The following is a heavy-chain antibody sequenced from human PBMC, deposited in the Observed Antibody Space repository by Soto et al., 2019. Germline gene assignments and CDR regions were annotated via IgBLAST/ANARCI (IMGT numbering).Heavy chain of an antibody. CDR3: ARHDGHSGSLIGY. CDR2: INAGNGNT. Sequence: ASVKVACKASGYTFTGYTIHWVRQAPGQRLEWMGWINAGNGNTKYSQKFQGRVSITRDSSATTAYLDLSTLRSEDTAVYYCARHDGHSGSLIGYWGQGTLVTVSS. CDR1: GYTFTGYT. J-gene: IGHJ4*02. D-gene: IGHD1-26*01. V-gene: IGHV1-3*01.